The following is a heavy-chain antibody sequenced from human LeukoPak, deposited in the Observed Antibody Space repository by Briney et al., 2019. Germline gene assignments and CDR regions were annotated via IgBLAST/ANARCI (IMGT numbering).Heavy chain of an antibody. CDR3: ARGNSSRGYSYGPSTYGMDV. CDR2: INHSGST. Sequence: SETLSLTCAVYGGSFSGYYWSWIRQPPGKGLEWIGEINHSGSTNYNPSLKSRVTISVDTSKNQFSLKLSSVTAADAAVYYCARGNSSRGYSYGPSTYGMDVWGQGTTVTVSS. D-gene: IGHD5-18*01. CDR1: GGSFSGYY. J-gene: IGHJ6*02. V-gene: IGHV4-34*01.